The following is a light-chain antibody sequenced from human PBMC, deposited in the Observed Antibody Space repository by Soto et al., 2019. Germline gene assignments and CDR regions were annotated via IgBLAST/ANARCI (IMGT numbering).Light chain of an antibody. CDR2: EVY. J-gene: IGKJ4*01. V-gene: IGKV2D-29*01. CDR1: QSLLHSDGKTY. CDR3: LQSMQLPRFRT. Sequence: DIVMTQTPLSLSVTPGQPASISCKSSQSLLHSDGKTYLYWYLQKPGQPPQLLIYEVYNRFSGVADRDRGSGCGTEFTLKISRGEAEDVGVYYCLQSMQLPRFRTFGGGTKVEIK.